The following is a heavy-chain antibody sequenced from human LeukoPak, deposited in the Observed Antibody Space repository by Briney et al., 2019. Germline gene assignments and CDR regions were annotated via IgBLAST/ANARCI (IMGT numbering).Heavy chain of an antibody. CDR1: GFTFSSYS. V-gene: IGHV3-48*01. CDR3: ARECEIVVVPAGFFDY. J-gene: IGHJ4*02. D-gene: IGHD2-2*01. CDR2: ISSSSSTI. Sequence: QAGGSLRLSCAASGFTFSSYSMNWVRQAPGKGLEWVSYISSSSSTIYYADSVKGRFTISRDNAKNSLYLQMNSLRAEDTAVYYCARECEIVVVPAGFFDYWGQGTLVTVSS.